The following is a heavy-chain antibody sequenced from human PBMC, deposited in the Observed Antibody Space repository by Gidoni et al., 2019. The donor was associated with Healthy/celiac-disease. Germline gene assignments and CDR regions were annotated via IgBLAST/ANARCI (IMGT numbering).Heavy chain of an antibody. D-gene: IGHD5-18*01. Sequence: QVQLVQSGAEVKKPGASVKVSCKASGYTFTGYYMHWVRQAPGQGLEWMGWINPNSGGTNYAQKFQGRVTMTRDTSISTAYMELSRLRSDDTAVYYCARLQLGDTAMVDPLVDDYWGQGTLVTVSS. V-gene: IGHV1-2*02. CDR3: ARLQLGDTAMVDPLVDDY. CDR2: INPNSGGT. J-gene: IGHJ4*02. CDR1: GYTFTGYY.